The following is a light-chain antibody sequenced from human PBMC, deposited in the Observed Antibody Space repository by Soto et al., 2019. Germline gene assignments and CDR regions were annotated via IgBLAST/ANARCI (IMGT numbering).Light chain of an antibody. CDR3: CSYAGSSTLVV. V-gene: IGLV2-23*01. CDR1: SSDVGSYNL. Sequence: QSVLTQPASVSGSPGQSITISCTGTSSDVGSYNLVSWYQQHPGKAPKLMIYEGSKRPSGVSNRFSGSNSGNTASLTISGLQAEDEADYYCCSYAGSSTLVVFGGGTKLTVL. CDR2: EGS. J-gene: IGLJ2*01.